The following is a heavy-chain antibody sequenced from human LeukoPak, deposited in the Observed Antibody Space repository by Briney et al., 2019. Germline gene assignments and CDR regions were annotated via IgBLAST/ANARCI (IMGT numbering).Heavy chain of an antibody. CDR3: ARPAAGLGGFDY. CDR1: GYSFTAYW. Sequence: GESLKISLRGSGYSFTAYWIAWVRQMPGKGLGWMATIYPGDSATTYSPSFQGQVTISADKSITTAYLQWSSLKASDTAMYYCARPAAGLGGFDYWGQGTLVTVSS. J-gene: IGHJ4*02. CDR2: IYPGDSAT. V-gene: IGHV5-51*01. D-gene: IGHD3-16*01.